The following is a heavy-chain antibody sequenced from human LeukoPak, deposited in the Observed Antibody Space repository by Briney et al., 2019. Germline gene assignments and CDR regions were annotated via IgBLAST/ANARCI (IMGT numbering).Heavy chain of an antibody. Sequence: ASVKVSCKASVGTLSSYAISWVRPAPGQGLAWMGGIIPLFGTANYAQKFQGRVTITTDESTSTAYMELSSLRSEDTAAYYCARGPRGVVVSTGHFQHWGQGTLVTVSS. CDR2: IIPLFGTA. CDR3: ARGPRGVVVSTGHFQH. V-gene: IGHV1-69*05. J-gene: IGHJ1*01. CDR1: VGTLSSYA. D-gene: IGHD3-22*01.